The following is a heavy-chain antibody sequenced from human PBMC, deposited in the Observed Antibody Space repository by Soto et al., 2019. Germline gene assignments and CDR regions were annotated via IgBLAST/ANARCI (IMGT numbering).Heavy chain of an antibody. J-gene: IGHJ6*02. D-gene: IGHD3-9*01. CDR1: GVTFSSYE. V-gene: IGHV3-48*03. CDR2: ISSSGSTI. CDR3: ARDLASYYDILTGYSDYYYYYGMDV. Sequence: GGSLRLSCAASGVTFSSYEMNWVRQAPGKGLEWVSYISSSGSTIYYADSVKGRFTISRDNAKNSLYLQMNSLRAEDTAVYYCARDLASYYDILTGYSDYYYYYGMDVWGQGTTVTVSS.